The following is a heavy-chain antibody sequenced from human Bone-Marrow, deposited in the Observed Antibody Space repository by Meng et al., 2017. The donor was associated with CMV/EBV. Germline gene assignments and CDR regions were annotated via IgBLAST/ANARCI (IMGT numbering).Heavy chain of an antibody. CDR2: IYFSGTT. V-gene: IGHV4-31*02. CDR3: ASFCSGGDCYPDY. Sequence: SGASISSGSYYWSWIRQHPRKGLEWIVYIYFSGTTLYNPSLKSRVTISVDTSKNQFSLNLSSVTAADTAVYYCASFCSGGDCYPDYWGQGTLVTVSS. J-gene: IGHJ4*02. D-gene: IGHD2-15*01. CDR1: GASISSGSYY.